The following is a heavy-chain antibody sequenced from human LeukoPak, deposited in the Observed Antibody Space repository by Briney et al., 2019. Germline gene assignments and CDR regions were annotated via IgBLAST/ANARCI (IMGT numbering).Heavy chain of an antibody. Sequence: GGSLSLSCAPSGFTFSSYSMKWARQAPGEGLELVSAITSGSSYIYYADSVKGRFTISRDNAKNSLYPQMNSLRAEDTAVYYCARARGYSYAFDYWGQGTLVTVSS. V-gene: IGHV3-21*01. CDR1: GFTFSSYS. D-gene: IGHD5-18*01. J-gene: IGHJ4*02. CDR2: ITSGSSYI. CDR3: ARARGYSYAFDY.